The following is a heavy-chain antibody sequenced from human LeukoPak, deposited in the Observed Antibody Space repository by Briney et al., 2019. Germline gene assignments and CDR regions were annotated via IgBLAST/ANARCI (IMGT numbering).Heavy chain of an antibody. J-gene: IGHJ3*02. CDR1: GGSISSGDYY. Sequence: SETLSLTCTVSGGSISSGDYYWSWIRQPPGKGLEWIGYIYYSGSTYYNPSLKSQVTISVDTSKNQFSLKLSSVTAADTAVYYCAREVVVPAASDAFDIWGQGTMVTVSS. V-gene: IGHV4-30-4*08. CDR2: IYYSGST. D-gene: IGHD2-2*01. CDR3: AREVVVPAASDAFDI.